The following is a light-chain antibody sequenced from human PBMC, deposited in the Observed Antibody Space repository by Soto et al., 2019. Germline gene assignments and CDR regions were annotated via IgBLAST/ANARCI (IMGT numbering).Light chain of an antibody. CDR2: EVT. CDR1: SRDIGSYNV. CDR3: CSFAGFSTYV. J-gene: IGLJ1*01. Sequence: QSALTQPASVPGSPGQSITISCTGTSRDIGSYNVVSWYQQHPGKPPKLMIYEVTKRPSGVSNRFSGSKSANTASLTISGLQPEDEADYYCCSFAGFSTYVFGTGTQLTVL. V-gene: IGLV2-23*02.